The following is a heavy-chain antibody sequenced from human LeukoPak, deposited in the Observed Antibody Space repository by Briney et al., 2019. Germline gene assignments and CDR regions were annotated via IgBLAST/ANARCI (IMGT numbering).Heavy chain of an antibody. CDR3: ARESSGFATDY. CDR2: ISYDGSNK. CDR1: GFTFSSYW. V-gene: IGHV3-30*03. Sequence: PGGSLRLSCAASGFTFSSYWMSWVRQAPGKGLEWVAVISYDGSNKYYADSVKGRFTISRDNSKNTLYLQMNSLRAEDTAVYYCARESSGFATDYWGQGTLVTVSS. D-gene: IGHD3-3*01. J-gene: IGHJ4*02.